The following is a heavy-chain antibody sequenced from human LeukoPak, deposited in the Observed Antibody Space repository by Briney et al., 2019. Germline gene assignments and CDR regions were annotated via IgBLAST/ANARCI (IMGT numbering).Heavy chain of an antibody. J-gene: IGHJ4*02. CDR3: ARHAGAYTSGWYEDY. D-gene: IGHD6-19*01. CDR1: GYSFPSYW. CDR2: IYPGDSDT. V-gene: IGHV5-51*01. Sequence: GESLKISCKGSGYSFPSYWISWVRQMPGKGLEWMGIIYPGDSDTRYSPSFQGQVTISADKSISTAYLQWSSLKASDTAMYYCARHAGAYTSGWYEDYWGQGTLVTVSS.